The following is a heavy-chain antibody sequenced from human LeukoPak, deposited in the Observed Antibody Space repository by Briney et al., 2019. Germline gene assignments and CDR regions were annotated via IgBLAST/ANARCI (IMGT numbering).Heavy chain of an antibody. V-gene: IGHV3-7*01. CDR2: IKQDGSET. CDR1: GFTFTNNF. Sequence: PGGSLRLSCAASGFTFTNNFMSWVRQVPGKGLEWVAYIKQDGSETNYADSVRGRFTIFRDNSKDSVYLQMNSLRAEDSATYYCVREGFYFFDFWGQGTLVTVSS. J-gene: IGHJ4*01. CDR3: VREGFYFFDF.